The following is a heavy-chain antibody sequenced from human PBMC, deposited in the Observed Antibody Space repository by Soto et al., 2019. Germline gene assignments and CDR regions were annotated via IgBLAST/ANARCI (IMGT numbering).Heavy chain of an antibody. CDR1: GYTFTKYG. D-gene: IGHD6-13*01. J-gene: IGHJ4*02. Sequence: QVQLVQSAAEVKNPGASVKVSCKASGYTFTKYGIGWVRQAPGQGLEWMGWISGYNGNTNYAQNLQGRVTKTTDTSTSTGYMELRGLRSDDTAVYYCAREVASAGGEYDYWGQGTLVTVSS. V-gene: IGHV1-18*01. CDR3: AREVASAGGEYDY. CDR2: ISGYNGNT.